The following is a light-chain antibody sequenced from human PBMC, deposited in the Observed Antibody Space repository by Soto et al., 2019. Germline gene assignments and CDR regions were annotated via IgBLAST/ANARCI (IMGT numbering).Light chain of an antibody. J-gene: IGLJ1*01. CDR3: TSYTSSSTYV. CDR1: SSDVGGYNY. CDR2: EVS. V-gene: IGLV2-14*01. Sequence: QSALTQPASVSGSPGQSITISCTGTSSDVGGYNYVSWYQQHPGKAPKLMIFEVSNRPSGVSHRFSGSKSGNTASLTISGLQAEDEADYYCTSYTSSSTYVFGTGTKVT.